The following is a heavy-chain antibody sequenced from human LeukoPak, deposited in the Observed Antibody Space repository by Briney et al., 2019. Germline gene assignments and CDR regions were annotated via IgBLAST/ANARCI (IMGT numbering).Heavy chain of an antibody. CDR1: GYTFTGYY. J-gene: IGHJ4*02. CDR2: INPNSGGT. CDR3: ARELGITMFGVVIMVFDY. D-gene: IGHD3-3*01. V-gene: IGHV1-2*06. Sequence: GASVKVSCKASGYTFTGYYMHWVRQPPGQGLEWIGPINPNSGGTNYAQKIQGRVTISRDTSISTAYMELNRLRSTHPTVSDCARELGITMFGVVIMVFDYWGQGPLVSVSS.